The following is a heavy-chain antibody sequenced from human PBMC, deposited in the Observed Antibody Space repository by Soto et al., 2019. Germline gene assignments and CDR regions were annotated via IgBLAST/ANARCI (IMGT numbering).Heavy chain of an antibody. J-gene: IGHJ4*02. CDR1: GFAFNNYG. CDR2: ISKSDYT. V-gene: IGHV3-21*01. CDR3: AREDSFIIPAVSDF. Sequence: GGSLRLSCTVSGFAFNNYGISWVRQAPGKGLEWVSSISKSDYTYYSDSVKGRFTISRDNAKNSVSLQMNNLRVEDTAVYYCAREDSFIIPAVSDFWGQGTLVTVSS. D-gene: IGHD2-2*01.